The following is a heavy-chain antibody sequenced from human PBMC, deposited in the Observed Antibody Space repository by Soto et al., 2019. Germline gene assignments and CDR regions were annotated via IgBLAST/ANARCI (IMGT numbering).Heavy chain of an antibody. D-gene: IGHD5-12*01. J-gene: IGHJ4*02. Sequence: PGGSLRLSCAASGFTFSSYGMHWVRQAPGKGLEWVAVIWYDGSNKYYADSVKGRFTISRDNSKNTLYLQMNSLRAEDTAVYYCARDSLKERDSGYDYYPLDYWGQGTLVTVSS. CDR1: GFTFSSYG. V-gene: IGHV3-33*01. CDR2: IWYDGSNK. CDR3: ARDSLKERDSGYDYYPLDY.